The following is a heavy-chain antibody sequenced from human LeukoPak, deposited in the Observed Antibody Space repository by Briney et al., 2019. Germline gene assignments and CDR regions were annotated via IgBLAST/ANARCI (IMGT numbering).Heavy chain of an antibody. J-gene: IGHJ4*02. CDR2: IYPADSDT. CDR1: GYSFTSYW. V-gene: IGHV5-51*01. D-gene: IGHD3-10*01. Sequence: GESLKISCKGSGYSFTSYWIGWVRHMPGKGLEWMGIIYPADSDTRYSPSFQGQVTISADESISTAHLQWSSLKASDTAIYYCARHEFHASGSYYMAYWGQGTLVTVSS. CDR3: ARHEFHASGSYYMAY.